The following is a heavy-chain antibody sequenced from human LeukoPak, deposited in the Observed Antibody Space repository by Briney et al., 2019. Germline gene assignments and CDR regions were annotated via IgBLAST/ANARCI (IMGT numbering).Heavy chain of an antibody. CDR2: IKSKTDGGTT. V-gene: IGHV3-15*01. J-gene: IGHJ5*02. CDR3: TTDSTIAVAGSLWFDP. Sequence: GGSLRLSCAASGFTFSNAWMSWVRQAPGKGLEWVGRIKSKTDGGTTDYAAPVKGRFDISRDDSKNTLYLQMNSLKTEDTAVYYCTTDSTIAVAGSLWFDPWGQGTLVTVSS. CDR1: GFTFSNAW. D-gene: IGHD6-19*01.